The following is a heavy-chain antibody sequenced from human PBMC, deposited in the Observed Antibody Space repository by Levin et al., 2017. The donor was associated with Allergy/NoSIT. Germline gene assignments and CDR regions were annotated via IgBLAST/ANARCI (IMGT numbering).Heavy chain of an antibody. V-gene: IGHV4-34*01. CDR3: ARGVSGGSAKQGPYYFDY. D-gene: IGHD2-15*01. Sequence: MASETLSLTCAVYGGSFSGYYWSWIRQPPGKGLEWIGEINHSGSTNYNPSLKSRVTISVDTSKNQFSLKLSSVTAADTAVYYCARGVSGGSAKQGPYYFDYWGQGTLVTVSS. J-gene: IGHJ4*02. CDR1: GGSFSGYY. CDR2: INHSGST.